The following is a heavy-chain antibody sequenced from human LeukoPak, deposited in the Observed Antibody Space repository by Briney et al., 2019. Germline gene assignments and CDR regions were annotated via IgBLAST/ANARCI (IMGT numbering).Heavy chain of an antibody. J-gene: IGHJ4*02. Sequence: GGSLRLSCVASGFTFSTYNMNWVRQAPGQGLEWISYISSSSSYTNYADSVKGRFTMSRDNAKNSLYLQMNSLRVEDTAVYYCARGRIAAAGPIDYWGQGTLVTVSS. CDR1: GFTFSTYN. CDR2: ISSSSSYT. D-gene: IGHD6-13*01. CDR3: ARGRIAAAGPIDY. V-gene: IGHV3-21*05.